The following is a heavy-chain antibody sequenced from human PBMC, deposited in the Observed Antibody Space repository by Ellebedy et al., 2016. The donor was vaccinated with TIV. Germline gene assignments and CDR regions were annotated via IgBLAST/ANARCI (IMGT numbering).Heavy chain of an antibody. CDR3: ASYSSSWYDDAFDI. Sequence: SETLSLTXTVSGGSINNYYWSWIRQPAGKGLEWVGRIYTSGSTNYNPSLKSRVTISVDTSKNQFSLKLSSVTAADTAVYYCASYSSSWYDDAFDIWGQGTMVTVSS. D-gene: IGHD6-13*01. CDR2: IYTSGST. V-gene: IGHV4-4*07. CDR1: GGSINNYY. J-gene: IGHJ3*02.